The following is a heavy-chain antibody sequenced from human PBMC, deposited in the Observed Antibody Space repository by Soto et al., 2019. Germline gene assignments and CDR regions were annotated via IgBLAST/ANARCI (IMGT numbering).Heavy chain of an antibody. V-gene: IGHV3-74*01. CDR1: GFTFSGRW. J-gene: IGHJ1*01. CDR2: IKGDGSST. D-gene: IGHD3-22*01. CDR3: ASDYFVRSYYYDSSGSTEYFQH. Sequence: GGSLRLSCAASGFTFSGRWMHWVRQAPGKGLVWVSRIKGDGSSTSYADSVKGRFTISRDNAKNTLYLQMNSLRAEDTAVYYCASDYFVRSYYYDSSGSTEYFQHWGQGTLVTVSS.